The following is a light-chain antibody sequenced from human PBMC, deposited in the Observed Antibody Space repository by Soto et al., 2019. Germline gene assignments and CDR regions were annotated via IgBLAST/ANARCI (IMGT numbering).Light chain of an antibody. Sequence: DIQMNQSPSSLSASVGDRVTITCRASQSISSYLNWYQQKPGKAPKLLIYAASNLQSGVPSRFSGSGSGTDFTLTISSLQPEDFATYFCQQSYSTPPWTFGQGTKV. CDR1: QSISSY. CDR2: AAS. CDR3: QQSYSTPPWT. J-gene: IGKJ1*01. V-gene: IGKV1-39*01.